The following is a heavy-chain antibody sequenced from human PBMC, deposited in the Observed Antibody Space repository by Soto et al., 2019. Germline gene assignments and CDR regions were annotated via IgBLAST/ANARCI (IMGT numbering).Heavy chain of an antibody. Sequence: QVQLVESGGGLVKPGGSLRLSCAASGFTFRDYYLTWIRQAPGKGLEWISYISNSGRTIYYADSVKGRFSISRDNAKNSLYLELNSLRAEDTAVYYCARGREMSTIKEGFDYWGQGTLVTVSS. CDR1: GFTFRDYY. CDR2: ISNSGRTI. J-gene: IGHJ4*02. D-gene: IGHD1-1*01. CDR3: ARGREMSTIKEGFDY. V-gene: IGHV3-11*01.